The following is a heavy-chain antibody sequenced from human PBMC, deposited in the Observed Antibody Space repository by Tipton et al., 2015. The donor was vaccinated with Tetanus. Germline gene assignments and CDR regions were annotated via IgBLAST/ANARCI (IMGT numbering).Heavy chain of an antibody. V-gene: IGHV4-39*02. CDR3: ARLREIVSRSGWAFDY. D-gene: IGHD3-10*01. CDR1: GGSLRSGDHY. J-gene: IGHJ4*02. CDR2: ISYSGRT. Sequence: TLSLTCSVSGGSLRSGDHYWSWIRQPPGKGLEWIGSISYSGRTYYSPSLKSRVNMSVDTSKKDFSVRLGSVTAADTAVYYCARLREIVSRSGWAFDYWGQGILVTVSS.